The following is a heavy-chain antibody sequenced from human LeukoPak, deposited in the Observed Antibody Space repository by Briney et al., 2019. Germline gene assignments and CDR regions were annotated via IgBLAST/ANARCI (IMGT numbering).Heavy chain of an antibody. D-gene: IGHD3-22*01. Sequence: ASVKVSCKASGYTFTSYAMHWVRQAPGQRLEWMGWINAGNGNTKYSQEFQGRVTITRDTSASTAYMELSSLRSGDMAVYYCAREVGGYYDSSGYPNWFDPWGQGTLVTVSS. CDR3: AREVGGYYDSSGYPNWFDP. CDR1: GYTFTSYA. J-gene: IGHJ5*02. CDR2: INAGNGNT. V-gene: IGHV1-3*03.